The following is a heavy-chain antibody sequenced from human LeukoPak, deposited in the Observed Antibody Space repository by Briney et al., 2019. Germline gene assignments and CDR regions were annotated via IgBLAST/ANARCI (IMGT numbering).Heavy chain of an antibody. D-gene: IGHD3-9*01. V-gene: IGHV3-7*01. CDR3: ARVFRGTLAWDYMDV. J-gene: IGHJ6*03. CDR1: GFTFSSYW. Sequence: HTGGSLRLSCAASGFTFSSYWMSWVRQAPGKGLEWVANIKQDGSEKYYVDSVKGRFTISRDNAKNSLYLQMNSLRAEDTAVYYCARVFRGTLAWDYMDVWGKGTTVTVSS. CDR2: IKQDGSEK.